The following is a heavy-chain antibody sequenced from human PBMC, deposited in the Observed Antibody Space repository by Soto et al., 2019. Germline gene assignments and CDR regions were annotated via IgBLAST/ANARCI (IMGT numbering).Heavy chain of an antibody. V-gene: IGHV3-23*04. D-gene: IGHD4-17*01. CDR1: GFTFSRDG. J-gene: IGHJ4*02. Sequence: VQLVQSGGGLVQAGGSLRLSCAASGFTFSRDGMSWVRQAPGKGLEWVSLITDNGGSTYYADSVKGRFTISRDNTKNTLFLQMNSLRAEDTAVYYCAKERATTTAFDYWGQGALVTVSS. CDR2: ITDNGGST. CDR3: AKERATTTAFDY.